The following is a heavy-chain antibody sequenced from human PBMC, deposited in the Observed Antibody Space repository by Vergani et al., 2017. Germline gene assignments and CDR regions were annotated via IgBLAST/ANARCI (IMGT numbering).Heavy chain of an antibody. CDR1: GYTFTGYY. D-gene: IGHD3-3*01. CDR2: IIPIFGTA. Sequence: QVQLVQSGAEVKKPGASVKVSCKASGYTFTGYYMHWVRQAPGQGLEWMGGIIPIFGTANYAQKFQGRVTMTRNTSISTAYMELSSLRSEDTAVYYCARGLTYYDFWSGYSDYYYYMDVWGKGTTVTVSS. V-gene: IGHV1-2*02. J-gene: IGHJ6*03. CDR3: ARGLTYYDFWSGYSDYYYYMDV.